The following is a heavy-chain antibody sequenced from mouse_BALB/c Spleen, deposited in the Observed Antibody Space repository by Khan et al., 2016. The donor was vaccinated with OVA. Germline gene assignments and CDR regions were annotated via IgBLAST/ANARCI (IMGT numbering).Heavy chain of an antibody. J-gene: IGHJ3*01. CDR1: GFTFSSYG. CDR3: ARHRFYTPTAWFDY. Sequence: EVKLEESGGDLVKPGGSLNLSCEASGFTFSSYGMSWLRQTPDKRLEWVATISNGGSYTYFPDSVTGRLTISRDNAKNTLYLQMSSLKSEETAMYYCARHRFYTPTAWFDYWGQGTLVTVFA. V-gene: IGHV5-6*02. CDR2: ISNGGSYT. D-gene: IGHD1-1*01.